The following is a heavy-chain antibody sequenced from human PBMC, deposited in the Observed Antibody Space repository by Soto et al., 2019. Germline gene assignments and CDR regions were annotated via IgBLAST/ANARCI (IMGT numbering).Heavy chain of an antibody. CDR3: ARGAPLNDYVWGSYREIDY. V-gene: IGHV1-46*01. D-gene: IGHD3-16*02. Sequence: QVQLVQSGAEVKKPGASVKVSCKASGYTFTSYYMHWVRQAPGQGLEWMGIINPSGGSTSYAQQFQGRVTMTRDTSTSTVYMELSSLRSEDTAVYYCARGAPLNDYVWGSYREIDYWGQGTLVTVSS. CDR1: GYTFTSYY. J-gene: IGHJ4*02. CDR2: INPSGGST.